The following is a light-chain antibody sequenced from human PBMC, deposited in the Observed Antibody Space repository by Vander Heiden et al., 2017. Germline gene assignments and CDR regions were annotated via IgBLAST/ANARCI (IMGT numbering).Light chain of an antibody. CDR3: QVWYSSSDHVV. CDR2: YDS. Sequence: SYVLTQPPPVSVAPGQTATSTRGGNNIGSKSVHWYQQKPGQAPVLVVYYDSDRPSGIPERFSGSNSGNTATLTISRVEAGDEADYYCQVWYSSSDHVVFGGGTKLTVL. CDR1: NIGSKS. J-gene: IGLJ2*01. V-gene: IGLV3-21*02.